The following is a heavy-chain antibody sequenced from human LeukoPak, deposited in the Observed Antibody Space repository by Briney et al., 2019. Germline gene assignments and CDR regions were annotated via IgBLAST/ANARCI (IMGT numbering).Heavy chain of an antibody. CDR3: ARGSRICGSPAD. CDR1: GYTFTSYD. Sequence: ASVKVSCKASGYTFTSYDINWVRQATGQGLEWMGWMNPNSGNTGYAQKFQGRVTMTRNTSISTAYMELSSLRSEDTAVYYCARGSRICGSPADWGLGTLVTVSS. D-gene: IGHD2-21*01. V-gene: IGHV1-8*01. J-gene: IGHJ4*02. CDR2: MNPNSGNT.